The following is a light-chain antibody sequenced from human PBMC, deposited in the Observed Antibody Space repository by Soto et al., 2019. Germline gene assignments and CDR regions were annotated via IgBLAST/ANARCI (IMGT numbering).Light chain of an antibody. CDR1: QSTTSS. CDR3: QQYNNWPPWT. J-gene: IGKJ1*01. V-gene: IGKV3-15*01. CDR2: GAS. Sequence: IVLTHSASTLSVYPAERATLSCRARQSTTSSLAWYQQKPGQAPRLLIYGASTRATGIPPRFSGSGSGTEFTLTISSLQPEDFAVYYCQQYNNWPPWTFGQGTKVDIK.